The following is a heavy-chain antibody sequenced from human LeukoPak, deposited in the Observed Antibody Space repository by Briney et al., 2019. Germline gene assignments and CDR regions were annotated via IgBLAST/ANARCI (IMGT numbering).Heavy chain of an antibody. D-gene: IGHD6-13*01. V-gene: IGHV3-48*01. Sequence: AGSLTLSCAASGFTLSSYSMTWVRQAPGKGLEWVSSISTSSSNIYYAGSVKGRFTSHRDNAKHSLYLQMDCLRAEDTSVYYCARDHDSSSCPYFDFWGQGTLVTVSS. CDR2: ISTSSSNI. J-gene: IGHJ4*02. CDR1: GFTLSSYS. CDR3: ARDHDSSSCPYFDF.